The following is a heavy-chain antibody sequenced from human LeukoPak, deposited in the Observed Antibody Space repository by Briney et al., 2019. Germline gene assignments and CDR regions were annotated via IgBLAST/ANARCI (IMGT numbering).Heavy chain of an antibody. CDR3: AKVGTVTLVFDY. CDR2: IRGSGGST. J-gene: IGHJ4*02. V-gene: IGHV3-23*01. D-gene: IGHD4-17*01. CDR1: GFTFSSYG. Sequence: GGTLRLSCAASGFTFSSYGMSWVRQAPGKGLEWVSAIRGSGGSTYYADSVKGRFTISRDNSKNTLYLQMNSLRAEDTAVYYCAKVGTVTLVFDYWGQGTLVTVSS.